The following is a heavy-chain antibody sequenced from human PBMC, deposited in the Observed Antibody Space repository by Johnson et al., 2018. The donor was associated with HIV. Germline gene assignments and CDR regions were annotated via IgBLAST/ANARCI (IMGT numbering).Heavy chain of an antibody. CDR1: GFTFSSYA. Sequence: VQLVESGGGVVQPGRSLRLSCAASGFTFSSYAMSWVRQAPGKGLEWVANVNADGSEENYVDSVEGRFTISRDNAKSSLYLQMNSLRAEDTALYYCARAGRWSGDTFDIWGQGTMVTVSS. J-gene: IGHJ3*02. V-gene: IGHV3-7*05. CDR2: VNADGSEE. D-gene: IGHD3-10*01. CDR3: ARAGRWSGDTFDI.